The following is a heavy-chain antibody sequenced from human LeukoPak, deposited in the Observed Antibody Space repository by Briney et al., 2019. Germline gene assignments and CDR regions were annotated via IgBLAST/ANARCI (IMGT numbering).Heavy chain of an antibody. D-gene: IGHD2-15*01. CDR3: AGGLLGCRGGSCYPTDY. V-gene: IGHV3-30*03. CDR1: GFTFSDYG. CDR2: ITDDGNSK. Sequence: PGGSLRLSCAASGFTFSDYGMHWVRQAPGKGLEWVAVITDDGNSKSYVESVKGRFSIARDNSKDTLYLQMDSLRAEDTAVYFCAGGLLGCRGGSCYPTDYWGQGTLVTVSS. J-gene: IGHJ4*02.